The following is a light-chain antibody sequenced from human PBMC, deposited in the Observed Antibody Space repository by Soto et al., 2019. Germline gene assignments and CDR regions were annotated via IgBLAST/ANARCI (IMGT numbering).Light chain of an antibody. J-gene: IGLJ1*01. CDR2: DVT. V-gene: IGLV2-14*03. CDR3: SSYTTSNTRQIV. CDR1: SSDVGGYNY. Sequence: QSALTQPASGSGSPGQSITISCTGTSSDVGGYNYVSWYQHHPGKAPKLIIYDVTNRPSGVSNPFSGYKSGNTAYLTISGLQPEDEADYYCSSYTTSNTRQIVFGTGTKLTVL.